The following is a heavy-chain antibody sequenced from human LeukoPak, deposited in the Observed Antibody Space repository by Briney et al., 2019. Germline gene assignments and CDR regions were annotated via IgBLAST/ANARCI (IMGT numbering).Heavy chain of an antibody. Sequence: SVKVSCKASGYTFTHYAINWVRQAPGQGLEWMGWIIPIFGTANYAQKFQGRVTITTDESTSTAYMELSSLRSEDTAVYYCASTRSAWQWLVLGLGYYYYMDVWGKGTTVTVSS. CDR1: GYTFTHYA. CDR3: ASTRSAWQWLVLGLGYYYYMDV. V-gene: IGHV1-69*05. J-gene: IGHJ6*03. D-gene: IGHD6-19*01. CDR2: IIPIFGTA.